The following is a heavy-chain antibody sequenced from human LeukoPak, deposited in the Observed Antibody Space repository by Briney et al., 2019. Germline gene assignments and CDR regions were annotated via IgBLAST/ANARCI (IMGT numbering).Heavy chain of an antibody. CDR3: ARLYCTSASCYAYYYYYMDV. J-gene: IGHJ6*03. CDR2: IYYSGST. D-gene: IGHD2-2*01. CDR1: GGSFSGYY. Sequence: PSETLSLTCAVYGGSFSGYYWGWIRQPPGKGLEWLGRIYYSGSTSYNPYLKSRVTISVDTSKNQFSLKLRSVTAADTAVYYCARLYCTSASCYAYYYYYMDVWGKGTTVTVSS. V-gene: IGHV4-34*01.